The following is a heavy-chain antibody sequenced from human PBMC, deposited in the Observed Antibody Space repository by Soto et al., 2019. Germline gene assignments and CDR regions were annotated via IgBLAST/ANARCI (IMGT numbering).Heavy chain of an antibody. Sequence: QVQLQESGPGLVKPSETLSLTCTVSGGSVSSGSYYWSWIRQPPGKGLEWIGYIYYSGSTNYNPSLKRRVTISVDTSKNQFSLKLSSVTAADAAVYYCARGDSGSYYYYYGMDVWGQGTTVTVSS. J-gene: IGHJ6*02. CDR3: ARGDSGSYYYYYGMDV. V-gene: IGHV4-61*01. CDR1: GGSVSSGSYY. D-gene: IGHD1-26*01. CDR2: IYYSGST.